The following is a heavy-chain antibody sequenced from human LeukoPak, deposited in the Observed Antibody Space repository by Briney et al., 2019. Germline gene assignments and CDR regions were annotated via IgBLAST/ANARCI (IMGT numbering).Heavy chain of an antibody. V-gene: IGHV3-33*01. Sequence: GGSLRLSCAASGFTFSSYGMHWVRQAPGKGLEWVAVIWYDGSNKYYADSVKGRFTISRDNSKNTLYLQMNSLRAEDTAVYYCARGPPAYYDSSGHTAAGIDYWGQGTLVTVSS. D-gene: IGHD3-22*01. CDR1: GFTFSSYG. CDR2: IWYDGSNK. J-gene: IGHJ4*02. CDR3: ARGPPAYYDSSGHTAAGIDY.